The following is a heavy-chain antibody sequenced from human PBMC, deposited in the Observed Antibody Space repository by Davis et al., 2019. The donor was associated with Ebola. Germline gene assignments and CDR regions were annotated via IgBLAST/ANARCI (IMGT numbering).Heavy chain of an antibody. CDR2: IKSDGST. Sequence: GESLKISCAVSGFPITNYWTHWVRQAPGKGLVWVSRIKSDGSTIYADSVKGRFTISRDISKNTVYLQMNSLRAEDTAVYYCARGDGYNFWDHWGQGILVTVSS. CDR3: ARGDGYNFWDH. V-gene: IGHV3-74*01. CDR1: GFPITNYW. J-gene: IGHJ4*02. D-gene: IGHD5-24*01.